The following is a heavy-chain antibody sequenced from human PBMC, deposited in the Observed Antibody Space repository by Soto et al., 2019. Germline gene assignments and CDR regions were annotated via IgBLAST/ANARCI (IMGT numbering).Heavy chain of an antibody. J-gene: IGHJ5*02. V-gene: IGHV4-59*01. CDR2: IYYSGST. CDR1: GGSISSYY. D-gene: IGHD4-4*01. CDR3: AREYSKWSPCRFDP. Sequence: SETLSLTCTVSGGSISSYYWSWIRQPPGKGLEWIGYIYYSGSTNYNPSLKSRVTISVDTSKNQFSLKLSSVTAADTAVYYCAREYSKWSPCRFDPWGQGTLVTVSS.